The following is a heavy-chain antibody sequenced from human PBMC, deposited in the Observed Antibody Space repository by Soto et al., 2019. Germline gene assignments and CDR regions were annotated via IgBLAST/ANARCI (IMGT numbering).Heavy chain of an antibody. V-gene: IGHV5-10-1*01. CDR1: GYSFTSYW. Sequence: GESLKISCKGSGYSFTSYWINWVRQMPGKGLEWMGRIDPSDSYTNYSPSFQGHVTISADKSISTAYLQWSSLKASDTAMYYCSREAKRSTRYSSDIYFDYWGQGPLVTVPQ. CDR3: SREAKRSTRYSSDIYFDY. CDR2: IDPSDSYT. J-gene: IGHJ4*02. D-gene: IGHD6-25*01.